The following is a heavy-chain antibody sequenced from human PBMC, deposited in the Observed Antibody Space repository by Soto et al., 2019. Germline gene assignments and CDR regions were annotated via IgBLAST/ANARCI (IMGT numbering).Heavy chain of an antibody. J-gene: IGHJ3*02. V-gene: IGHV3-66*01. CDR1: GFTFSDYY. CDR2: IYSGGST. D-gene: IGHD2-2*02. Sequence: VQLVESGGGLVKPGGSLRLSCAASGFTFSDYYMSWIRQAPGKGLEWVSVIYSGGSTYYADSVKGRFTISRDNSKNTLYLQMNSLRAEDTAVYYCASERVVPAAIRAFDIWGQGTMVTVSS. CDR3: ASERVVPAAIRAFDI.